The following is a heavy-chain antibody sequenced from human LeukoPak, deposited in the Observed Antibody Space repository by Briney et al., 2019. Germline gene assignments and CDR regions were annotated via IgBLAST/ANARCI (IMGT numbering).Heavy chain of an antibody. D-gene: IGHD2-15*01. CDR3: AKDPVGGVVVP. CDR1: GFTFNSYA. J-gene: IGHJ5*02. Sequence: GGSLRLSCAASGFTFNSYAMSWVRQAPGKGLEWVSAISGSGGSTYYADSVKGRFTISRDNSKNTLYLQMNSLRAEDTAVYYCAKDPVGGVVVPWGQGTLVTVSS. CDR2: ISGSGGST. V-gene: IGHV3-23*01.